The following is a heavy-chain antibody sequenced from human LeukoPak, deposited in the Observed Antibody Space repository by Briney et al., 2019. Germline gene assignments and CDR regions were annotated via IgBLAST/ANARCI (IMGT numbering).Heavy chain of an antibody. CDR3: AKADSSGYSSNWFDP. CDR1: GFTFSSYG. V-gene: IGHV3-30*02. CDR2: IRYDGSNK. D-gene: IGHD3-22*01. Sequence: PGGSLRLSCAASGFTFSSYGMHWVRQAPGKGLEWVAFIRYDGSNKYYADSVKGRFTISRDNSKNTLYLQMNSLRAEDTAVYYCAKADSSGYSSNWFDPWGQGTLVTVSS. J-gene: IGHJ5*02.